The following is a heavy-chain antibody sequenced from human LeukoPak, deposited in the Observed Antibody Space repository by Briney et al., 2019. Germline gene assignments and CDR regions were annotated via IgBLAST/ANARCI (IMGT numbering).Heavy chain of an antibody. V-gene: IGHV3-30*18. Sequence: QPGGSLRLSCAASGFTFSSYGMHWVRQAPGKGLEWVAVISYDGSNKYYADSVKGRFTISRDNSKNTLYLQMNSLRAEDTAVYYCAKDQGYDSSGAFDYWGQGTLVTVSS. CDR2: ISYDGSNK. CDR1: GFTFSSYG. D-gene: IGHD3-22*01. J-gene: IGHJ4*02. CDR3: AKDQGYDSSGAFDY.